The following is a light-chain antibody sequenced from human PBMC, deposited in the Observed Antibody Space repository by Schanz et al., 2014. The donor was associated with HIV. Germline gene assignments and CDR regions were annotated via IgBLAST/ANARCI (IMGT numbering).Light chain of an antibody. Sequence: DIQMTQFPSTLSASVGDRVTITCRASQTISSWLAWYQQKPGKVPKLLISKASTLESGVPSRFSGSGSGTEFTLTISSLQPDDLATYYCQQYSDYSFTFGPGTKVDIK. CDR3: QQYSDYSFT. V-gene: IGKV1-5*03. J-gene: IGKJ3*01. CDR2: KAS. CDR1: QTISSW.